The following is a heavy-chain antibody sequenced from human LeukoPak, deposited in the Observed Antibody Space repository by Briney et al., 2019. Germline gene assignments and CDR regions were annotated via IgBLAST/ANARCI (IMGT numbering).Heavy chain of an antibody. J-gene: IGHJ5*01. CDR2: IKEDGSRD. CDR3: ARDGGGYDS. Sequence: PGGSLRLSCAASGFTFTTYWMSWVRQTPEKGLEWVANIKEDGSRDYYVDSVKGRFTISRDNAKNLPYLQMKSLRAEDTATYYCARDGGGYDSWGQGTLVTVSS. D-gene: IGHD5-24*01. CDR1: GFTFTTYW. V-gene: IGHV3-7*01.